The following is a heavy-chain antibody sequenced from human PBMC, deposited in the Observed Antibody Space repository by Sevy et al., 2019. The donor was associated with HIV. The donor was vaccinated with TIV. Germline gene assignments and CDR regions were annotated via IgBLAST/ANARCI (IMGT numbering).Heavy chain of an antibody. D-gene: IGHD5-18*01. J-gene: IGHJ4*02. CDR2: ISTGSTYT. Sequence: GGSLRLSCVASGFTVSDYYMSWIRQAPGKGLEWVSYISTGSTYTNYADSVKGRFTVSRDNSENSLYLQMNSLRAEDTAVYYCARVRYNYGSYYFDYWGQGTLVTVSS. CDR3: ARVRYNYGSYYFDY. CDR1: GFTVSDYY. V-gene: IGHV3-11*06.